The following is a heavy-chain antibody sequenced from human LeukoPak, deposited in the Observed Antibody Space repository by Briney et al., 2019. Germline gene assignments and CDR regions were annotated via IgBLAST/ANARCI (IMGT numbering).Heavy chain of an antibody. V-gene: IGHV3-66*01. CDR3: ATSRTLDY. J-gene: IGHJ4*01. CDR2: IYSGCST. Sequence: GGSLRLSCAASGFTVSSNYMSWVRQALGKGLEWVSVIYSGCSTYYADSVKGRFTIYRDNSKNTLYLQMNSLRAEDTAVYYCATSRTLDYWGQGTLVTVSS. D-gene: IGHD1-1*01. CDR1: GFTVSSNY.